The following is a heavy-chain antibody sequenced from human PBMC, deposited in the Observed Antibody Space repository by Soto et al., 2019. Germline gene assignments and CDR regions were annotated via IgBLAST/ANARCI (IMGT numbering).Heavy chain of an antibody. CDR3: ARSPGITGTRASQYAMDV. J-gene: IGHJ6*02. CDR1: GDTFNTFA. V-gene: IGHV1-69*01. CDR2: IIPIFGTP. Sequence: QAQLVQSGAEVKKPGSSVRVSCKTSGDTFNTFAISWVRQAPGQGLEWMGGIIPIFGTPDYAQQFPGRVTISADESTSTAYLELRSLRYEDTAVYYCARSPGITGTRASQYAMDVWGQGTTVTVSS. D-gene: IGHD1-20*01.